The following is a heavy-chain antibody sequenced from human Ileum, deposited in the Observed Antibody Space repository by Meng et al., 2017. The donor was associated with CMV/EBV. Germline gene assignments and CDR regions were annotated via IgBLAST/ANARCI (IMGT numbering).Heavy chain of an antibody. CDR2: IFWDDDK. CDR3: AHRPPATYYFNY. J-gene: IGHJ4*02. Sequence: HSTVKESGPTVGKPTHTLTLTCTLSWFSIRTSGVGVGWIRQPPGKALEWLALIFWDDDKRYSPSLQSRLTITKDTSKNQVVLTFTNMDPVDTATYYCAHRPPATYYFNYWGQGTLVTVSS. CDR1: WFSIRTSGVG. V-gene: IGHV2-5*02. D-gene: IGHD2-15*01.